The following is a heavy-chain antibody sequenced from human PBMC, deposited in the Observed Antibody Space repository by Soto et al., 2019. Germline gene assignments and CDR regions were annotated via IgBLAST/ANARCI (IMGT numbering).Heavy chain of an antibody. V-gene: IGHV3-21*01. J-gene: IGHJ6*02. CDR3: ARVVGAVAGKLYGTAFYYYYGMDV. Sequence: KPGGSLRLSCAASGFTFSSYSMNWVRQAPGKGLEWVSSISSSSSYIYYADSVKGRFTISRDNAKNSLYLQMNSLRAEDTAVYYCARVVGAVAGKLYGTAFYYYYGMDVWGQGATVTVSS. CDR2: ISSSSSYI. D-gene: IGHD6-19*01. CDR1: GFTFSSYS.